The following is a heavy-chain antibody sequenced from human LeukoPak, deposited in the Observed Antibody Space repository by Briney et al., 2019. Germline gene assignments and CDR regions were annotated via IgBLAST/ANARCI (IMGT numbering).Heavy chain of an antibody. CDR1: GFTFSSYG. J-gene: IGHJ3*02. Sequence: GGSLRLSCAASGFTFSSYGMHWVRQAPGKGLEWVAFIRYDGSNRYYADSVKGRFTISRDNSKNTLYLQMNCLRAEDTAVYYCAKVGHRVVVVPAAIYAFDIWGQGTMVTVSS. V-gene: IGHV3-30*02. CDR3: AKVGHRVVVVPAAIYAFDI. CDR2: IRYDGSNR. D-gene: IGHD2-2*01.